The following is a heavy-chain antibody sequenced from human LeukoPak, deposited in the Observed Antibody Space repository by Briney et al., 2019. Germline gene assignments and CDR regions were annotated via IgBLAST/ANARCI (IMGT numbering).Heavy chain of an antibody. V-gene: IGHV3-21*01. Sequence: GGSLRLSCAASGFTFSSYSMNWVRQAPGKGLEWVSSISSSSSYIYYADLVKGRFTISRDNAKNSLYLQMNSLRAEDTAVYYCARSGYDYYYYYGMDVWGQGTTVTVSS. CDR2: ISSSSSYI. J-gene: IGHJ6*02. CDR3: ARSGYDYYYYYGMDV. CDR1: GFTFSSYS. D-gene: IGHD5-18*01.